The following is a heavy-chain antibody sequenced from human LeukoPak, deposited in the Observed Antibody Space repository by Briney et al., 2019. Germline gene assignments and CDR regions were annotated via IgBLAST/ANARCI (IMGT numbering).Heavy chain of an antibody. CDR3: ARLPGGLGRYYFEY. J-gene: IGHJ4*02. Sequence: ASVKVSCKASGYTFTNYAMHWVRQAPGQGLEWMGRINAGNGNTESSQKFQDRVTITSDTSASTAHMELSGLRSEDAAVYYCARLPGGLGRYYFEYWGQGTLVAVSS. V-gene: IGHV1-3*01. CDR2: INAGNGNT. D-gene: IGHD3-16*02. CDR1: GYTFTNYA.